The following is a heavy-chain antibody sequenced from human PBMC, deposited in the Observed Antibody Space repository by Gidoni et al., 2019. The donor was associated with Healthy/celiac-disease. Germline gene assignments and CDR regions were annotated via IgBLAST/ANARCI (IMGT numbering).Heavy chain of an antibody. Sequence: QVQLQESGPGLVKPSETLSLTCTVSGGSISSYYWSWIRQPPGKGLEWNGYIYYSGSTNYNPSLKSLVTISVDTSKNQFSLKLSSVTAADTAVYDCARAVAGIWNWFDPWGQGTLVTVSS. CDR1: GGSISSYY. V-gene: IGHV4-59*01. CDR2: IYYSGST. CDR3: ARAVAGIWNWFDP. D-gene: IGHD6-19*01. J-gene: IGHJ5*02.